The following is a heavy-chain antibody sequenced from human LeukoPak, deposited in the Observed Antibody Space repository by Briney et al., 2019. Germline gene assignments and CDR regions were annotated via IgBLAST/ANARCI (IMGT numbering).Heavy chain of an antibody. J-gene: IGHJ4*02. V-gene: IGHV1-69*05. CDR2: IIPIFGTA. CDR3: ARELGYDFWSGYDY. CDR1: GGTFISYA. D-gene: IGHD3-3*01. Sequence: SVKVSFKASGGTFISYAISWVRQAPGQGLEWMGRIIPIFGTANYAQKFQGRVTITTDESASTAYMELSSLRSEDTAVYYCARELGYDFWSGYDYWGQGTLVTVSS.